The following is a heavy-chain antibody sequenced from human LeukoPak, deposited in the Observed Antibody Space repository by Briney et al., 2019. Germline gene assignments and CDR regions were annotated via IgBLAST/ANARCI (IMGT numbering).Heavy chain of an antibody. J-gene: IGHJ4*02. V-gene: IGHV3-7*01. D-gene: IGHD3-16*02. Sequence: GGSLRLSCAASGFTFSSYWMSWVRQAPGKGLEWVANIKQDGSGKYYVDSVKGRFTISRDNAKNSLYLQMNSLRAEDTAVYYCAREADEYVWGSYRPYYFDYWGQGTLVTVSS. CDR2: IKQDGSGK. CDR3: AREADEYVWGSYRPYYFDY. CDR1: GFTFSSYW.